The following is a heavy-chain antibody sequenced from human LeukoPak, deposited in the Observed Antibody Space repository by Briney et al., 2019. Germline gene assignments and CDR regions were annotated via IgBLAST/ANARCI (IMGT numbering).Heavy chain of an antibody. J-gene: IGHJ3*02. CDR2: IYYSGST. CDR3: ARTYDFWSGYYFDAFDI. D-gene: IGHD3-3*01. Sequence: SQTLSLTCTVSGGSISSGVYYWSWIRQHPGKGLEWIRYIYYSGSTYYNPSLKSRVTISVDTSKNQFSLKLSSVTAADTAVYYCARTYDFWSGYYFDAFDIWGQGTMVTVSS. CDR1: GGSISSGVYY. V-gene: IGHV4-31*03.